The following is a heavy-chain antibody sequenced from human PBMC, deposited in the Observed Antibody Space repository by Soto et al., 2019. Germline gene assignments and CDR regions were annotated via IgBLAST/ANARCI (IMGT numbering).Heavy chain of an antibody. V-gene: IGHV1-18*04. CDR1: GYTFTSYG. D-gene: IGHD6-13*01. Sequence: VQLVQSGAEVKKPGASVKVSCKASGYTFTSYGISWVRQAPGQGLEWMGWISAYNGNTNYAQKLQGRVTMTTDTSTSTAYMELRSLRSDDTAVYYCAREGYSSSWYLISDGVDSGMDVWGQGTTVTVSS. CDR2: ISAYNGNT. J-gene: IGHJ6*02. CDR3: AREGYSSSWYLISDGVDSGMDV.